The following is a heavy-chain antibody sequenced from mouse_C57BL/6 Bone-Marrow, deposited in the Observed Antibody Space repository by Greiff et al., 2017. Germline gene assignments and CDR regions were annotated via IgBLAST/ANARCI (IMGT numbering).Heavy chain of an antibody. CDR2: IDPEDGDT. CDR1: GFNIKDYY. D-gene: IGHD2-3*01. V-gene: IGHV14-1*01. Sequence: EVKLVESGAELVRPGASVKLSCTASGFNIKDYYMHWVKQRPEQGLEWIGRIDPEDGDTEYAPKFQGQATMTADTSSKTAYLQLSSLTSEDTAVYYCTTGYYVLAYWGQGTLVTVSA. CDR3: TTGYYVLAY. J-gene: IGHJ3*01.